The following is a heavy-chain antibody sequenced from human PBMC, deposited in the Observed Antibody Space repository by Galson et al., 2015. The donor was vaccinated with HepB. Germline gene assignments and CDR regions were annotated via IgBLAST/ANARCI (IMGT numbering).Heavy chain of an antibody. D-gene: IGHD2-2*01. Sequence: PLSLTCTVSGGSISSSRYYWGWIRQPPGKGLEWIGSIYYSGSTYYNPSLKSRVTISVDTSKNRFSLKLSSVTAADTAVYYCATYCSSTSCKYYFDYWGQGTLVTVSS. CDR3: ATYCSSTSCKYYFDY. CDR2: IYYSGST. V-gene: IGHV4-39*01. J-gene: IGHJ4*02. CDR1: GGSISSSRYY.